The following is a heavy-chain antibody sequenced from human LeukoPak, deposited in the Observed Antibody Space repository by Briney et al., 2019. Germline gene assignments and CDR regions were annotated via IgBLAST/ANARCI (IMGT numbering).Heavy chain of an antibody. CDR2: IYYSGST. D-gene: IGHD2-2*02. CDR1: GGSISSYY. J-gene: IGHJ4*02. CDR3: ARVSVNWSSTSGYTGLLDY. V-gene: IGHV4-59*01. Sequence: PSETLSLTCTVSGGSISSYYWSWIRQPPANGLEWIGYIYYSGSTNYNPSLKSRVTTSVVASKNQFSLKRSCVTAADTAVYYCARVSVNWSSTSGYTGLLDYGGQGSLVTVS.